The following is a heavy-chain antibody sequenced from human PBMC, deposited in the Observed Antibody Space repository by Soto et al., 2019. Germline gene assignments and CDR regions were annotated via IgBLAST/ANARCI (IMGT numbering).Heavy chain of an antibody. D-gene: IGHD3-22*01. CDR1: GGSLSNGYD. J-gene: IGHJ5*01. CDR3: ARRDRSGYSYWLDS. CDR2: ISDSGST. Sequence: PSVTMSLPCTGSGGSLSNGYDLPWISQQPGKGLEWIGSISDSGSTSYNPSLKSRLTISVATSKNRFSLNLSSVAAADTAVYYCARRDRSGYSYWLDSWG. V-gene: IGHV4-31*03.